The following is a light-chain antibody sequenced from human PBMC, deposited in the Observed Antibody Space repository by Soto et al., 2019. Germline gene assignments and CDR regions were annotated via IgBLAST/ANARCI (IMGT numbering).Light chain of an antibody. CDR3: QQRYTLAYT. J-gene: IGKJ2*01. V-gene: IGKV1-39*01. Sequence: DIQMTQSPSSLSASVGDRVTITCRASQNINNYLNWYQQKPGKPPQLLIYGASSLQSGVLSRFSGSGAVTHFTLIISSLQTEEFSTYYCQQRYTLAYTFGQGTKLEIK. CDR2: GAS. CDR1: QNINNY.